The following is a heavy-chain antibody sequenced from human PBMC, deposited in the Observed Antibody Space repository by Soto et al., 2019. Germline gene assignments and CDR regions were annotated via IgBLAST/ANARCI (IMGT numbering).Heavy chain of an antibody. D-gene: IGHD5-18*01. CDR2: IWYDGSNK. Sequence: QVQLVESGGGVVQPGRSLRLSCAASGFTFSSYGMHWVRQAPGKGLEWVAVIWYDGSNKYYADSVKGRFTISRDNSKNTLYLQMNSLRAEDTAVYYCARGSTAMEVDGYWGQGTLVTVSS. CDR3: ARGSTAMEVDGY. CDR1: GFTFSSYG. J-gene: IGHJ4*02. V-gene: IGHV3-33*01.